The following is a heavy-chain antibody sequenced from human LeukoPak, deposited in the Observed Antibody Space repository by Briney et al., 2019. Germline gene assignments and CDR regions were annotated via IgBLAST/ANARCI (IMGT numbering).Heavy chain of an antibody. CDR1: GFTFSSYA. CDR2: INGSGGST. Sequence: GGSLRLSCAASGFTFSSYAMSWVRQAPGKGLEWVSDINGSGGSTYYADSVKGRFTISRDNSKNTLYLQMNSLRAEDTAVYYCAKDADYYGSGNFDYWGQGTLVTVSS. V-gene: IGHV3-23*01. J-gene: IGHJ4*02. D-gene: IGHD3-10*01. CDR3: AKDADYYGSGNFDY.